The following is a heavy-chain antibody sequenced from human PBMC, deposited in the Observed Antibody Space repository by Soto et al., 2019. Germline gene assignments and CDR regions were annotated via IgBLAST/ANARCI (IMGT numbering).Heavy chain of an antibody. CDR1: GYTFTNYG. CDR3: ARGVKERFRGPGMDV. Sequence: QVQLVESGAEVKKPGASVKVSCKASGYTFTNYGISWVRQAPGQGLEWMGWISGYNGNTKYAQKFQGRVTMTTDTPTNTAYMELRSLRSDDTAVYYCARGVKERFRGPGMDVWGQGTAVTVSS. D-gene: IGHD1-1*01. V-gene: IGHV1-18*04. J-gene: IGHJ6*02. CDR2: ISGYNGNT.